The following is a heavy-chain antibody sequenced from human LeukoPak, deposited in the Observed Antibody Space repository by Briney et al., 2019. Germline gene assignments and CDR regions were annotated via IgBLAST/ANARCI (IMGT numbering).Heavy chain of an antibody. CDR3: AKGYSGYDLDDAFDI. Sequence: GGSLRLSCAASGFTFSSYGMHWVRQAPGKGLEWVVVISYDGSNKYYADSVKGRFTISRDNSKNTLYLQMNSLRAEDTAVYYCAKGYSGYDLDDAFDIWGQGTMVTVSS. CDR2: ISYDGSNK. V-gene: IGHV3-30*18. D-gene: IGHD5-12*01. CDR1: GFTFSSYG. J-gene: IGHJ3*02.